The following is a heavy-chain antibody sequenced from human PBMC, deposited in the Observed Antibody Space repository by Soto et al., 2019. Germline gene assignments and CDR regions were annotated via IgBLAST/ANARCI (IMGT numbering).Heavy chain of an antibody. CDR2: IRSSSSYI. J-gene: IGHJ5*02. D-gene: IGHD6-13*01. CDR1: GFTFSSYS. V-gene: IGHV3-21*01. Sequence: EVQLVESGGGLVKPGGSLRLSCAASGFTFSSYSMHWVRQAPGKGLEWVSSIRSSSSYIYYADSMKGRLTISRDNAKNSLYLQMHSLRAEDTAVYYCARDLIAAARNRFDPWGQGTLVTVFS. CDR3: ARDLIAAARNRFDP.